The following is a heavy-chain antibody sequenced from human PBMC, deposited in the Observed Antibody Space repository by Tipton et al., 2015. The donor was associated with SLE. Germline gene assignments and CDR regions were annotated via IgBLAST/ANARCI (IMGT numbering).Heavy chain of an antibody. D-gene: IGHD3-22*01. CDR2: IFYSGST. Sequence: TLSLTCTVSGGSISSYYWSWIRQSPGKGLEWIGYIFYSGSTNCNPSLKSRVTISVDTSKNQFSLKLSSVTAADTAVYYCARSLGTYYYDSTVAFWGQGTLVTVSP. CDR1: GGSISSYY. CDR3: ARSLGTYYYDSTVAF. V-gene: IGHV4-59*07. J-gene: IGHJ4*02.